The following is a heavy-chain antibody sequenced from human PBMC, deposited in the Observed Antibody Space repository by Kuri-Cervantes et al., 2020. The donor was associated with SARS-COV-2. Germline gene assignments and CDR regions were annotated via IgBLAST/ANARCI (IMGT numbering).Heavy chain of an antibody. J-gene: IGHJ5*02. V-gene: IGHV3-23*01. CDR1: GFTFSSYA. D-gene: IGHD6-6*01. Sequence: GGSLRLSCAASGFTFSSYAMSWVRQAPGKGLEWVPAISGSGGSTYYADSVKGRFTISRDNSKNTLYLQMNSLRAEDTAVYYCAGQPLEYSSSRTNNAWGQGTLVTVSS. CDR3: AGQPLEYSSSRTNNA. CDR2: ISGSGGST.